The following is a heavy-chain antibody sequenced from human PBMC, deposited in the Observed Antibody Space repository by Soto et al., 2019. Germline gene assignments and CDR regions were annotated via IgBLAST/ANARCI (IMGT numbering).Heavy chain of an antibody. CDR2: IYSSGST. D-gene: IGHD3-3*01. V-gene: IGHV4-4*07. Sequence: SETLSLTCTVSGGAISTYYWTWIRQPPGKGLEWIGRIYSSGSTKYNPSLQSRVTMSLDTSNNQFSLRLTSVTAADTAVYYCARGQRFSDWFDPWGQGTLVTVSS. CDR3: ARGQRFSDWFDP. J-gene: IGHJ5*02. CDR1: GGAISTYY.